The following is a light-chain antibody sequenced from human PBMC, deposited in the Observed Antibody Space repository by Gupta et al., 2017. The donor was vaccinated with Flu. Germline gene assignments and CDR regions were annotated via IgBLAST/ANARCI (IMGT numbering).Light chain of an antibody. CDR3: QQRDNFFT. J-gene: IGKJ3*01. CDR2: ETS. V-gene: IGKV3-11*01. CDR1: QSVGSI. Sequence: EIVLTQSPATLSLSPGESATLSCRASQSVGSILAWYQQKPGQAPRLIIYETSNRATGNPDRFSGSGYEKDFTLTSSGREPEDSAFYYGQQRDNFFTFGHGTKVEIK.